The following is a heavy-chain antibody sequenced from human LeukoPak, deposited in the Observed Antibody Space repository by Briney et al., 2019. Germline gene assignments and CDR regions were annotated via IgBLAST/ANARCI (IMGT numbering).Heavy chain of an antibody. V-gene: IGHV3-23*01. Sequence: GGSLRLSCAASGFTFSSYAMSWARQAPGKGLEWVSAISGSGGSTYYADSVKGRFTISRDNSKNTLYLQMNSLRAEDTAVYYCAKDRQPGYSSGWSPFDYWGQGTLVTVSS. CDR3: AKDRQPGYSSGWSPFDY. J-gene: IGHJ4*02. CDR2: ISGSGGST. D-gene: IGHD6-19*01. CDR1: GFTFSSYA.